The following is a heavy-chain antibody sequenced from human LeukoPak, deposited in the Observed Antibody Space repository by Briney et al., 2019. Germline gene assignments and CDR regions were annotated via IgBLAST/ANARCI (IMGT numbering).Heavy chain of an antibody. J-gene: IGHJ4*02. V-gene: IGHV4-34*01. Sequence: SETLSLTCAVYGGSFSGYYWSWIRQPPGKGLEWNGEINHSGSTNYNPSLKSRVTISVDTSKNQFSLKLSSVTAADTAVYYCAGGYRWLFGYWGQGTLVTVSS. D-gene: IGHD4-23*01. CDR2: INHSGST. CDR1: GGSFSGYY. CDR3: AGGYRWLFGY.